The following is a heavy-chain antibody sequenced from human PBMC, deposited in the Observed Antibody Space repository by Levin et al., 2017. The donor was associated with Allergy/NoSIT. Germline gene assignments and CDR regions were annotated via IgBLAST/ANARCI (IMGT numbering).Heavy chain of an antibody. CDR1: GGPISNYY. Sequence: SETLSLTCTVSGGPISNYYWSWIRQTPGQGLEFIGQIYYSGSTKYNPSLQGRVSMSLDMFETRFSLKLNSVTAADTAIYYCARGLDQYNFHFAYWGPGTLVTVSS. J-gene: IGHJ4*02. D-gene: IGHD2/OR15-2a*01. CDR2: IYYSGST. V-gene: IGHV4-59*01. CDR3: ARGLDQYNFHFAY.